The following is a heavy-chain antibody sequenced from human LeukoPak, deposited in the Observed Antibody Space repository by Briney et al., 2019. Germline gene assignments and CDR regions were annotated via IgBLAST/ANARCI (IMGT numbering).Heavy chain of an antibody. D-gene: IGHD4-17*01. CDR1: GGSFSGYY. J-gene: IGHJ4*02. CDR3: ARGQETVTTGFDY. V-gene: IGHV4-34*01. CDR2: INHSGGT. Sequence: SETLSLTCAVYGGSFSGYYWSWIRQPPGKGLEWIGEINHSGGTNYNPSLKSRVTISVDTSKNQFSLKLSSVTAADTAVYYCARGQETVTTGFDYWGQGTLVTVSS.